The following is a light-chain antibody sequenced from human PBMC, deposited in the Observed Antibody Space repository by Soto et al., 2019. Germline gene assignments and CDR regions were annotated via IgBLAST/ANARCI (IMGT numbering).Light chain of an antibody. J-gene: IGKJ1*01. Sequence: IQMTQSPSTLPASVGYRVTITCRARQRISDWLACYQQKPGKAPKLLIYKASTLESGDPSRFSGSGSGTEFTLIISGLQTDDLVTYYCHQYYTSWTFGQGTKVEI. V-gene: IGKV1-5*03. CDR1: QRISDW. CDR2: KAS. CDR3: HQYYTSWT.